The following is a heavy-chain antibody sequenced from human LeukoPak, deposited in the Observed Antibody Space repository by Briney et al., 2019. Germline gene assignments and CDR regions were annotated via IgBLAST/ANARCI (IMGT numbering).Heavy chain of an antibody. J-gene: IGHJ4*02. Sequence: GASVKVSCKASGYTFTNYSMNWVRQAPGQGLEWMGWIDPDSGGIKYAQRFQGRVTMTRDTSISTAYMDLNRLRSDDTAVYYCASSPRIWSRGEFRGLMPSFFYWGQGILVTVSS. CDR3: ASSPRIWSRGEFRGLMPSFFY. CDR1: GYTFTNYS. D-gene: IGHD3-10*01. CDR2: IDPDSGGI. V-gene: IGHV1-2*02.